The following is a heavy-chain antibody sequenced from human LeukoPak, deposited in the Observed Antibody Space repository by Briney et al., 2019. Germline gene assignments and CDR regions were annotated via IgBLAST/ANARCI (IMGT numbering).Heavy chain of an antibody. V-gene: IGHV3-11*01. J-gene: IGHJ4*02. CDR2: ISSSGSTI. Sequence: GGSLRLSCAASGFTFSDYYMSWIRHAPGKGLEWVSYISSSGSTIYYADSVKGRFTISRDNAKNSLYLQMNSLRAEDTAVYYCARDGIVVVPAADYWGQGTLVTVSS. CDR3: ARDGIVVVPAADY. CDR1: GFTFSDYY. D-gene: IGHD2-2*01.